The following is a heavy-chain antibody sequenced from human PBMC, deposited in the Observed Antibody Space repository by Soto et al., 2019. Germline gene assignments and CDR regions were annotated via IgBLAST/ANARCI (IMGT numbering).Heavy chain of an antibody. J-gene: IGHJ4*02. V-gene: IGHV4-4*02. CDR3: ARVYMVRGTIIRYFDY. CDR2: IYHSGST. CDR1: GQYIKSNFW. D-gene: IGHD3-10*01. Sequence: SETLSLTCLVSGQYIKSNFWWSWVRQPPGKGLEWIGKIYHSGSTNYNPSLKSRVTISVDKSKNQFSLKLSSVTAADTAVYYCARVYMVRGTIIRYFDYWGQGTLVTVSS.